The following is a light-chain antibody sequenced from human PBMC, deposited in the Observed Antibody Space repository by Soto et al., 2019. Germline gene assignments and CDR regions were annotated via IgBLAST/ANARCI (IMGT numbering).Light chain of an antibody. J-gene: IGLJ2*01. Sequence: QSALTQPASVSGSPGQSITISCTGTSSDVGGYDYVTWYQQYPDEAPKLIIYDVSNRPSGVSNRFSGSKSGNTASLTISGLQAEDEADYYCSSYTSSNTLVFGGGTKLTVL. V-gene: IGLV2-14*03. CDR3: SSYTSSNTLV. CDR1: SSDVGGYDY. CDR2: DVS.